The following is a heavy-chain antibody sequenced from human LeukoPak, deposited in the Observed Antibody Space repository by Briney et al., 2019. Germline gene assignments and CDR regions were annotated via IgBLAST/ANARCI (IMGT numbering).Heavy chain of an antibody. Sequence: GGSLRLSCAASGFTSSSYALNWVRQAPGKGLEWVSSINWGSNHIYYADAVQGRFTISRDNAKNSLYLQMNSLRAEDTAIYYCARDNSGWSRDYWGQGTLVTVSS. D-gene: IGHD6-19*01. V-gene: IGHV3-21*06. CDR2: INWGSNHI. CDR3: ARDNSGWSRDY. CDR1: GFTSSSYA. J-gene: IGHJ4*02.